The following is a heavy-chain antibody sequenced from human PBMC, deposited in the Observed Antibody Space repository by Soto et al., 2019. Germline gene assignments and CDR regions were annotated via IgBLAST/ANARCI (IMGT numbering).Heavy chain of an antibody. J-gene: IGHJ6*02. Sequence: EVQLVESGGGLVQPGRSLRLSCAASGFTFDDYAMHWVRQAPGKGLEWVSGSSWNSGSIGYADSVKGRFTISRDNAKNSLSLQMNSLRAEDTALYYCAKGQEYSYGYGGYQQLALPYYYYGMDVWGQGTTVTVSS. CDR2: SSWNSGSI. D-gene: IGHD5-18*01. CDR1: GFTFDDYA. CDR3: AKGQEYSYGYGGYQQLALPYYYYGMDV. V-gene: IGHV3-9*01.